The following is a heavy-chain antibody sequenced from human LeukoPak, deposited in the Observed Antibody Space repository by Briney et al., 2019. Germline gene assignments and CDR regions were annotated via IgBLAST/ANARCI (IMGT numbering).Heavy chain of an antibody. CDR3: HEGDYALDY. V-gene: IGHV3-30-3*02. CDR2: ISYDGSNK. CDR1: GFTFSSYA. D-gene: IGHD4-17*01. J-gene: IGHJ4*02. Sequence: GGSLRLSCAASGFTFSSYAMHWVRQAPGEGLEWVAVISYDGSNKYYADSVNGRFTISRDNSKNTLYLQMNSLRAEDTAVYHCHEGDYALDYWGQGTPVTVSS.